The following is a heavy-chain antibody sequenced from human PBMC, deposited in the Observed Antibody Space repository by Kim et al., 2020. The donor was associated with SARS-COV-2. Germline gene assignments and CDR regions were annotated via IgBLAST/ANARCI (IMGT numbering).Heavy chain of an antibody. CDR3: ARVTSDQNGRDALDI. Sequence: GGSLRLSCAVSGFIFSDHHMDWVRQAPGKGLEWVARSRNRAKSYTTEYAASVKGRFTISRDHKRNSLYLQINRLKTEGTAVYYCARVTSDQNGRDALDIWGQGTVFSVSS. CDR2: SRNRAKSYTT. CDR1: GFIFSDHH. D-gene: IGHD2-8*01. J-gene: IGHJ3*02. V-gene: IGHV3-72*01.